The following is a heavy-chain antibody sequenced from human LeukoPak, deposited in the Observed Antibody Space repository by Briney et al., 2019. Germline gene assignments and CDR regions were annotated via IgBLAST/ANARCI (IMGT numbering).Heavy chain of an antibody. D-gene: IGHD5-12*01. Sequence: ETLSLTCTVSGGSISSSSYYWGWIRQPPGKGLEWVSVIYSGGSTYYADSVKGRFAISRDNSKNTLYLQMNSLRAEDTAVYYCARVIGYGAGFDPWGQGTLVTVSS. J-gene: IGHJ5*02. V-gene: IGHV3-66*01. CDR3: ARVIGYGAGFDP. CDR1: GGSISSSSYY. CDR2: IYSGGST.